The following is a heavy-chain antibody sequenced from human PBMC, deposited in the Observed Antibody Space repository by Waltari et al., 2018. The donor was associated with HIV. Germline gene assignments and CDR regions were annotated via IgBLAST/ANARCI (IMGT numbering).Heavy chain of an antibody. CDR2: IRSKAEGGAT. V-gene: IGHV3-15*07. Sequence: EEQLVESGGGLVKHGGCLRPACLASGFTLSDAWRNWVRQTPGKGLEWVGRIRSKAEGGATEYAAVVKGRFTISRDDSNTTLFLQMNSLKVEDTGVYYCTTEEVYGSGTYLDYWGQGTRVTVS. CDR3: TTEEVYGSGTYLDY. CDR1: GFTLSDAW. J-gene: IGHJ4*02. D-gene: IGHD3-10*01.